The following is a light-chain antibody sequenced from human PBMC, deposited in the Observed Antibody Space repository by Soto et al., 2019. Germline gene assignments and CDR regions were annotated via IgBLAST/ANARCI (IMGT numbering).Light chain of an antibody. J-gene: IGLJ2*01. CDR3: SSYTSSSTLVV. CDR2: EVS. V-gene: IGLV2-14*01. CDR1: SSDVGGYNY. Sequence: QSALTQPASVSGSPGQSITISCTGTSSDVGGYNYVSWYQHHPGKAPKLMIYEVSDRPSGISNRFSGSKSDNTASLTISGLQPEDEADYYCSSYTSSSTLVVFGGGTKLTVL.